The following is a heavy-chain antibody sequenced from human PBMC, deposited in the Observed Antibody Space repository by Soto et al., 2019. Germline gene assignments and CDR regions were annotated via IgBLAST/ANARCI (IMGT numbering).Heavy chain of an antibody. CDR1: GYTFTSYA. CDR3: ARDSYCSSTSCYTGGYYYGMDV. J-gene: IGHJ6*02. Sequence: QVQLVQSGAEVKKPGASVKVSCKASGYTFTSYAMHWVRQAPGQRLEWMGWINAGNGNTKYSQKFQGRVTITRDTSASTAYMELSSLRSEDTAVYYCARDSYCSSTSCYTGGYYYGMDVWDQGTTVTVSS. V-gene: IGHV1-3*01. D-gene: IGHD2-2*02. CDR2: INAGNGNT.